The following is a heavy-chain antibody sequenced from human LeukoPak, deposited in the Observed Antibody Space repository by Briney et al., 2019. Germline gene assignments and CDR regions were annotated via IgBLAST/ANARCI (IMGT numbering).Heavy chain of an antibody. CDR1: GGSFSGYY. CDR3: ARGLDYYDSSGYYHHYFDY. V-gene: IGHV4-59*01. D-gene: IGHD3-22*01. Sequence: PSETLSLTCAVYGGSFSGYYWSWIRQPPGKGLEWIGYIYYSGSTNYNPSLKSRVTISVDTSKNQFFLKLSSVTAADTAVYYCARGLDYYDSSGYYHHYFDYWGQGTLVTVSS. J-gene: IGHJ4*02. CDR2: IYYSGST.